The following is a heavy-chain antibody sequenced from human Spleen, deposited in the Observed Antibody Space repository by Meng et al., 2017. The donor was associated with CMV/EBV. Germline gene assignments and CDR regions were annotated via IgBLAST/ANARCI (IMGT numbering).Heavy chain of an antibody. J-gene: IGHJ4*02. CDR1: GFTFSTYT. CDR3: ARYNNGWWGLDY. Sequence: GGSLRLSCAACGFTFSTYTIHWVRQTPGKGLEWVATISFDGSTKYYADSVKGRFTISSDTSKNTLYLQMNSLRAEDTAVYYCARYNNGWWGLDYWGQGTLVTVSS. D-gene: IGHD6-19*01. CDR2: ISFDGSTK. V-gene: IGHV3-30-3*01.